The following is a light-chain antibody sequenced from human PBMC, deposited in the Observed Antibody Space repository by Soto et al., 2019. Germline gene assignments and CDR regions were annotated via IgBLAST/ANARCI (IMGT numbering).Light chain of an antibody. Sequence: QSALTQPASVSGSPGQSITISCTGTSSDVGGYNYVFWYQQHPGKAPKLMIYEVSNRPSGVSNRFSGSKSGNTASLTISGLQAEDEADYYCSSYTSSSTWVFGGGTKVTVL. CDR2: EVS. J-gene: IGLJ3*02. V-gene: IGLV2-14*01. CDR1: SSDVGGYNY. CDR3: SSYTSSSTWV.